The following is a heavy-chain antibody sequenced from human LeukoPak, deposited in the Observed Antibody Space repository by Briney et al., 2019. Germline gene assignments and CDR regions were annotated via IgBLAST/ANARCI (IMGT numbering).Heavy chain of an antibody. CDR2: IYTSGST. CDR1: GGSISSYY. J-gene: IGHJ4*02. Sequence: PSETLSLTCTVSGGSISSYYWSWIRQPAGKGLEWIGRIYTSGSTNYNPSLKSRVTMSVDTSKNQFSLKLSSVTAADTAVYYCAADVAAAGQRGFDYWGQGTLVTVSS. CDR3: AADVAAAGQRGFDY. V-gene: IGHV4-4*07. D-gene: IGHD6-13*01.